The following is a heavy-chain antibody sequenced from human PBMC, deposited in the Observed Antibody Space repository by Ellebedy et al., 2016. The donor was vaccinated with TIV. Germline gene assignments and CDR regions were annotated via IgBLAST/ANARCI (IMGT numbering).Heavy chain of an antibody. J-gene: IGHJ4*02. V-gene: IGHV3-7*03. CDR2: MNQVGSEK. CDR3: SRDPNSPGDTGYGDY. CDR1: GFTFSSYA. Sequence: GESLKISCAASGFTFSSYAMNWVRQAQGKGLEWVANMNQVGSEKYYVDSVKGRFTISRDNAQNSLYLHMNNLRAEDTAVYYCSRDPNSPGDTGYGDYWGQGVVVTVST. D-gene: IGHD5-12*01.